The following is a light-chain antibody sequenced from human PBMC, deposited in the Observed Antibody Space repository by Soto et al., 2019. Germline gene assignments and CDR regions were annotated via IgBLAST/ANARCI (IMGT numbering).Light chain of an antibody. CDR1: QSVSTN. V-gene: IGKV3-15*01. CDR3: QQYNTWPPYT. CDR2: GAS. J-gene: IGKJ2*01. Sequence: LVMTQSPGTLSVSPGERVTLSCRASQSVSTNLAWYQQKAGLAPRLLIFGASTRATGIPPRFGGSGSGAEFTLTISSLQSEDSAVYFCQQYNTWPPYTFGQGTRLEIK.